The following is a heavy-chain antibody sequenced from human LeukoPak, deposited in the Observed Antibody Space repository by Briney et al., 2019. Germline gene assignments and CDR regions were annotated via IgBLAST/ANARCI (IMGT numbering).Heavy chain of an antibody. CDR3: PRAIAY. J-gene: IGHJ4*02. V-gene: IGHV4-4*07. Sequence: SETLSLTCTVSGGSISDYFWSWIRQPPGKGLEWIGRIYTSGSTNYNPSLKSRVTMSVDTSKNQFSLKLSSVTAADTDMYYCPRAIAYWGQATLVTVSS. CDR1: GGSISDYF. CDR2: IYTSGST.